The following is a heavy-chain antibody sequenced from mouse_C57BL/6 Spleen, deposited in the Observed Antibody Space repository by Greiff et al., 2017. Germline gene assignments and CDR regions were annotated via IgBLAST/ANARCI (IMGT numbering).Heavy chain of an antibody. V-gene: IGHV1-64*01. J-gene: IGHJ4*01. CDR2: IHPNSGST. Sequence: QVQLQQPGAELVKPGASVKLSCKASGYTFTSYWMHWVKQRPGQGLEWIGMIHPNSGSTNYNEKFKSKATLTVDKSSSTAYMQLSSLTSEDSAVYYCAREELWSIRLYAMDYWGQGTSVTVSS. CDR3: AREELWSIRLYAMDY. CDR1: GYTFTSYW. D-gene: IGHD1-1*02.